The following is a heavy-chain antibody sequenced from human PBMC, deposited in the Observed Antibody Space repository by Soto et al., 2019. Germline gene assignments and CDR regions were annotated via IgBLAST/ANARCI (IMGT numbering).Heavy chain of an antibody. CDR3: ARHPRDDYNYGGLGIFDY. CDR2: MYYSGSS. CDR1: GGSISSRTFW. D-gene: IGHD4-4*01. Sequence: QLQLQESGPGLVKPSETLSLTCSVSGGSISSRTFWWAWIRQPPGKGLEWIGDMYYSGSSYSSPSLKSRVTLSVDTSKNQLSLKLNSITAADTAVYYCARHPRDDYNYGGLGIFDYWGQGTLVTVSS. J-gene: IGHJ4*02. V-gene: IGHV4-39*01.